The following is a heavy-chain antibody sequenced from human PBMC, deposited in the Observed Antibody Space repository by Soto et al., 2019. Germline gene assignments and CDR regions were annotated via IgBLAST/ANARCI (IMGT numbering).Heavy chain of an antibody. CDR1: GFTFSSYA. CDR2: ISGSGGST. J-gene: IGHJ3*02. D-gene: IGHD4-17*01. V-gene: IGHV3-23*01. Sequence: PGGSLRLSCAASGFTFSSYAMSWVRQAPGKGLEWVSAISGSGGSTYYADSVKGRFTISRDNSKNTLYLQMNSLRAEDTAVYYCAKDLNSYDYGCLDAFDIWGQGTMVTVSS. CDR3: AKDLNSYDYGCLDAFDI.